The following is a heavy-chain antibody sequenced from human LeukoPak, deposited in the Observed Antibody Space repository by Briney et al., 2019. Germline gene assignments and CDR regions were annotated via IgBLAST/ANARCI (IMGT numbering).Heavy chain of an antibody. CDR3: ARDGHYGSGSFPLGY. V-gene: IGHV4-39*07. Sequence: SETLSLTCTVSGGSISSSSYYWGWIRQPPGKGLEWIGSIYYSGSTYYNPSLKSRVTISVDTSKNQFSLKLSSVTAADTAVYYCARDGHYGSGSFPLGYWGQGTLVTVSS. CDR1: GGSISSSSYY. D-gene: IGHD3-10*01. CDR2: IYYSGST. J-gene: IGHJ4*02.